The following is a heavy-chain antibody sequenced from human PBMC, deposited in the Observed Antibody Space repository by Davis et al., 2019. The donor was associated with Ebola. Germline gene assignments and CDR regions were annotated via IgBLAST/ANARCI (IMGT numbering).Heavy chain of an antibody. D-gene: IGHD6-6*01. J-gene: IGHJ6*02. CDR1: GYTFTSYG. V-gene: IGHV1-2*02. CDR2: INPNSGGT. CDR3: ARDIAARYYYYYGMDV. Sequence: ASVKVSCKASGYTFTSYGISWVRQAPGQGLEWMGWINPNSGGTNYAQKFQGRVTMTRDTSISTAYMELSRLRSDDTAVYYCARDIAARYYYYYGMDVWGQGTTVTVSS.